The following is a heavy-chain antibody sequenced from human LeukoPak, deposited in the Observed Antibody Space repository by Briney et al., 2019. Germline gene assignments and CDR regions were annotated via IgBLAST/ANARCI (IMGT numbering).Heavy chain of an antibody. D-gene: IGHD3-22*01. CDR2: ISGSGGST. V-gene: IGHV3-23*01. CDR3: AKAKAPPRYYYDSSGSYGMDV. CDR1: GFTFSSYA. Sequence: GGSLRLSCAASGFTFSSYAMSWVRQAPGKGLEWVPAISGSGGSTYYADSVKGRFTISRDNSKNTLYLQMNSLRAEDTAVYYCAKAKAPPRYYYDSSGSYGMDVWGQGTTVTVSS. J-gene: IGHJ6*02.